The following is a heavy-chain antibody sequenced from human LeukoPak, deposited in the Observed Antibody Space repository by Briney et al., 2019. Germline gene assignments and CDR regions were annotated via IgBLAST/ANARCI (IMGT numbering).Heavy chain of an antibody. CDR1: EYTFTGYY. D-gene: IGHD1-26*01. Sequence: GASVKVSCKASEYTFTGYYMHWVRQAPGQGLEWMGWINPNSGGTNYAQKFKGRATMTRDTSISTAYMELTRLTSDDTAVYYCAREGYAGSCFDYWGQGTLVTVSS. CDR3: AREGYAGSCFDY. J-gene: IGHJ4*02. CDR2: INPNSGGT. V-gene: IGHV1-2*02.